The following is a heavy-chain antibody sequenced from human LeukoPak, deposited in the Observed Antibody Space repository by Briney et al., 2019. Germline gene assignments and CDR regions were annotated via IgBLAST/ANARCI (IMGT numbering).Heavy chain of an antibody. CDR3: AREGLPSWEWELLCYFDY. CDR2: TSDRGDYT. Sequence: PGGSLRLSCAASGFTFTSYSMSWVRQAPGKGLEWVSGTSDRGDYTYYADSVKGRFTISRDNSRNTLYLQMNSLRAEDTAVYYCAREGLPSWEWELLCYFDYWGQGTLVTVSS. CDR1: GFTFTSYS. J-gene: IGHJ4*02. V-gene: IGHV3-23*01. D-gene: IGHD1-26*01.